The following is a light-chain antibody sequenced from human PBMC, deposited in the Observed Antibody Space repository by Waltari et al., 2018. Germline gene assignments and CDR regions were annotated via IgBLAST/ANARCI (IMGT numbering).Light chain of an antibody. CDR2: GAS. V-gene: IGKV3-20*01. Sequence: IVLTQSPGPLPLSPGERATLSCRARQTVSSRSLAWYQQNPGQAPRLLIYGASSRATGIPDRFSGSGSGTDFTLTISRLEPEDFAVYYCQQYGSSPFTFGPGTKVDIK. CDR1: QTVSSRS. J-gene: IGKJ3*01. CDR3: QQYGSSPFT.